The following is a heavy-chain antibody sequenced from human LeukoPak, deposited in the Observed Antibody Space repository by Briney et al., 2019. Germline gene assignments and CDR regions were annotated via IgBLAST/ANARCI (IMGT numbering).Heavy chain of an antibody. Sequence: GGSLRLSCAASGFTFSSYSMNWVRQAPGKGLEWVSSISSSSSYIYYADSVKGRFTISRDNAKNSLYLQMNSLRAEDTAVYYCAREGQQRGGFDYWGQGTLVTVSS. V-gene: IGHV3-21*01. J-gene: IGHJ4*02. CDR1: GFTFSSYS. CDR2: ISSSSSYI. CDR3: AREGQQRGGFDY. D-gene: IGHD6-13*01.